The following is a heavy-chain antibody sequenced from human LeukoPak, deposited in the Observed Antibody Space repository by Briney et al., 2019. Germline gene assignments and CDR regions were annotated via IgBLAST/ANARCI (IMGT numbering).Heavy chain of an antibody. CDR2: INHGGRT. CDR1: GGSLCVYY. D-gene: IGHD6-13*01. Sequence: PSETLSLTCAVYGGSLCVYYWSWIRQPPGKGLEWIGEINHGGRTKYNPSLKSRVTISVDTSKNQFSLKLSSVTAADTAVYYCARVGYSSSWYDNYYYYYMDVWGKGTTVTVSS. V-gene: IGHV4-34*01. CDR3: ARVGYSSSWYDNYYYYYMDV. J-gene: IGHJ6*03.